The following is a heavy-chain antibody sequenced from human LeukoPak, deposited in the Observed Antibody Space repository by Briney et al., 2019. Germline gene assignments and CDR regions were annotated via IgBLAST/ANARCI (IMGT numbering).Heavy chain of an antibody. CDR2: ISSSSSYI. D-gene: IGHD6-13*01. V-gene: IGHV3-21*01. CDR3: ARDFRAAAGTDY. CDR1: GFTFSSYS. J-gene: IGHJ4*02. Sequence: PGGSLRLSCAASGFTFSSYSMNWVRQAPGKGLEWVSSISSSSSYIYYADSVKGRFTISRDNAKNSLYLQMNSLRAEDTAVYYCARDFRAAAGTDYWGQGTLVTVSS.